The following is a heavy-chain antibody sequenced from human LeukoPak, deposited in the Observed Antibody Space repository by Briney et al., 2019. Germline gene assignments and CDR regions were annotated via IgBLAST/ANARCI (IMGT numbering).Heavy chain of an antibody. J-gene: IGHJ4*02. V-gene: IGHV4-39*01. CDR2: IYYSGST. Sequence: SETLPLTCTVPGGSIRSSSYYWGWIRQPPGKGLEWIGSIYYSGSTYYNPSLKSRVTISVDTSKNQFSLNLNSVTAADTAVYYCARQRWGDYGRVDYWGQGTLVTVSS. CDR3: ARQRWGDYGRVDY. D-gene: IGHD4/OR15-4a*01. CDR1: GGSIRSSSYY.